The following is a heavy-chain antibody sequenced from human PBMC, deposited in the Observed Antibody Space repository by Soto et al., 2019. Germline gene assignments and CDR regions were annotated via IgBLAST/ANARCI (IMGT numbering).Heavy chain of an antibody. CDR1: GFAFSSYS. CDR2: ISSSSSYI. Sequence: GGSLRLSCAASGFAFSSYSMNWVRQAPGKGLEWVSSISSSSSYIYYADSVKGRFTISRDNAKNSLYLQMNSLRAEDTAVYYCARCVWKYCSSTRCYMDVCGQGTTVTVSS. V-gene: IGHV3-21*01. J-gene: IGHJ6*02. CDR3: ARCVWKYCSSTRCYMDV. D-gene: IGHD2-2*01.